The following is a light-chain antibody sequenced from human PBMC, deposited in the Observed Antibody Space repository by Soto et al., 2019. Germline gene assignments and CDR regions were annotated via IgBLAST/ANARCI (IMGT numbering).Light chain of an antibody. CDR3: QQFASSPRT. CDR2: GAS. CDR1: QSILRN. Sequence: EIVMTQSPATLSVAPGERATRSCRATQSILRNLAWYQHKPGQPPRLLIYGASTRATGIPGRFSGSGSGTDFTLTISRLEPEDFAVYYCQQFASSPRTFGRGTKVDIK. V-gene: IGKV3-15*01. J-gene: IGKJ1*01.